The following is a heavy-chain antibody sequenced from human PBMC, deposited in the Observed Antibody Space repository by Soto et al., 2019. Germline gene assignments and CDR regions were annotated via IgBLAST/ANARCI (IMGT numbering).Heavy chain of an antibody. Sequence: AETLSLTCTISGGSVSVYYWSWIRQSTGQGLEWIGYIYASGSPYYNPSLRSRVTISADTSKNQISLKLTSPTAADTAVYYCARGVGSSPPQYWGRGTLVTVSS. CDR2: IYASGSP. CDR1: GGSVSVYY. J-gene: IGHJ4*02. D-gene: IGHD1-26*01. CDR3: ARGVGSSPPQY. V-gene: IGHV4-59*02.